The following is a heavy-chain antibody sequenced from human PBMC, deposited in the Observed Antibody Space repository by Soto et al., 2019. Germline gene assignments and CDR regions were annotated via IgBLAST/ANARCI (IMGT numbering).Heavy chain of an antibody. CDR2: ISAYNGNT. CDR1: GYTLSSYG. CDR3: ARDGGYSGSY. V-gene: IGHV1-18*01. Sequence: GGSVKGSCKSSGYTLSSYGISCGRQAPGQGLEWMGWISAYNGNTNYAQKLQGRVTMTTDTSTSTAYMELRSLRSDDTAVYYCARDGGYSGSYWGQGTLVTVSS. D-gene: IGHD1-26*01. J-gene: IGHJ4*02.